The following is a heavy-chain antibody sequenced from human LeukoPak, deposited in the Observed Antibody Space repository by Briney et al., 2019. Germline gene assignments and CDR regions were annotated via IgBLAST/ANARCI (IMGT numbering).Heavy chain of an antibody. Sequence: GGSLRLSCAASGFTFSSYGMHWVRQAPGKGLEWVAFIRYDGSNKYYADSVKGRFTISRDNSKNTLYLQMNSLRAEDTAVYYCAKDDEFLEWLIDYWGQGTLVTVSS. D-gene: IGHD3-3*01. J-gene: IGHJ4*02. CDR3: AKDDEFLEWLIDY. CDR1: GFTFSSYG. CDR2: IRYDGSNK. V-gene: IGHV3-30*02.